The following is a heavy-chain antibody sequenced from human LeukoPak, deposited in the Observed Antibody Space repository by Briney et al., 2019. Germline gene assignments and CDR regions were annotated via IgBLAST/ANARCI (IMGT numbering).Heavy chain of an antibody. CDR2: ISAYNGNT. D-gene: IGHD3-9*01. Sequence: GASVKVSCKASGYTFTSYGISWVRQAPGQGLEWMGWISAYNGNTNYAQKLQGRVTMTADTSTGTAYMELRSLRSDDTAVYYCARVDYDILTGYSHWGQGTLVTVSA. CDR3: ARVDYDILTGYSH. V-gene: IGHV1-18*01. J-gene: IGHJ4*02. CDR1: GYTFTSYG.